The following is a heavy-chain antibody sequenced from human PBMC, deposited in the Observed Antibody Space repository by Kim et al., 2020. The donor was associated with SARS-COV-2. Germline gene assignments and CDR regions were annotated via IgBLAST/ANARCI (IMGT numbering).Heavy chain of an antibody. Sequence: SETLSLTCTVSGGSISSSSYYWGWIRQPPGKGLEWIGSIYYSGSTYYNPSLKSRVTISVDTSKNQFSLKLSSVTATDTAVYYCARFGTPHYYYGMDVWGQGTTVTVSS. CDR3: ARFGTPHYYYGMDV. V-gene: IGHV4-39*01. CDR2: IYYSGST. CDR1: GGSISSSSYY. D-gene: IGHD2-15*01. J-gene: IGHJ6*02.